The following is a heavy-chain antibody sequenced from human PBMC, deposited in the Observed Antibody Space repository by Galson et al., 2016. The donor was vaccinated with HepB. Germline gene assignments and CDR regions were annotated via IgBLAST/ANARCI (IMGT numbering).Heavy chain of an antibody. Sequence: SLRLSCAASGFTFDDYAMHWVRQAPGKGLEWVSGISWNSGSIGYADSVTGRSTISRDNAKNSLYLQMHSLRAEATALYYCAKDKIPTYTWKYQSYCSVMDVRGQGTTVTVSS. CDR2: ISWNSGSI. D-gene: IGHD1-20*01. J-gene: IGHJ6*02. V-gene: IGHV3-9*01. CDR1: GFTFDDYA. CDR3: AKDKIPTYTWKYQSYCSVMDV.